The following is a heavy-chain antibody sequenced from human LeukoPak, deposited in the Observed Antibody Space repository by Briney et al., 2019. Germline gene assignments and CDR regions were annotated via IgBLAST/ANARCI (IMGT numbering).Heavy chain of an antibody. D-gene: IGHD4-17*01. J-gene: IGHJ4*02. CDR1: GFGFSNFG. CDR2: LSYVEHT. CDR3: ARLNRPGHEYGDYEYCDS. Sequence: GGSLRLSCAASGFGFSNFGMHWVRQPPGKGLEWVVVLSYVEHTAYAESVKGRFSISRDVSESTLYLQMDSLRVEDTAVYYCARLNRPGHEYGDYEYCDSWGQGTLVTVSS. V-gene: IGHV3-30*03.